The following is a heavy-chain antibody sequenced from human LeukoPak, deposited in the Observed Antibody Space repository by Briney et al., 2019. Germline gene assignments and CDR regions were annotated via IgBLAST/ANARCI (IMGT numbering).Heavy chain of an antibody. CDR1: GGTFSSYA. CDR2: IIPIFGTA. CDR3: ARAPAYYDILTGYYWFDP. Sequence: SVQVSCQASGGTFSSYAISWVRQAPGQGLEWMGGIIPIFGTANYAQKFQGRVTITADESTSTAYMELSSLRSEDTAVYYCARAPAYYDILTGYYWFDPWGQGTLVTVSS. D-gene: IGHD3-9*01. J-gene: IGHJ5*02. V-gene: IGHV1-69*13.